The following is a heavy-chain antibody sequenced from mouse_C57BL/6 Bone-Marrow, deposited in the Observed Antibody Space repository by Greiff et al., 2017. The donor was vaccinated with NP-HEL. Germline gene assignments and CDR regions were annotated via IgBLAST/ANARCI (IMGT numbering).Heavy chain of an antibody. D-gene: IGHD3-2*02. CDR1: GFTFSSYG. J-gene: IGHJ3*01. V-gene: IGHV5-6*01. Sequence: EVKVVESGGDLVKPGGSLKLSCAASGFTFSSYGMSWVRQTPDKRLEWVATISSGGSYTYYPDSVKGRFTISRDNAKNTLYLQMSSLKSEDTAMYYCARTPGDSSGYGPPFAYWGQGTLVTVSA. CDR2: ISSGGSYT. CDR3: ARTPGDSSGYGPPFAY.